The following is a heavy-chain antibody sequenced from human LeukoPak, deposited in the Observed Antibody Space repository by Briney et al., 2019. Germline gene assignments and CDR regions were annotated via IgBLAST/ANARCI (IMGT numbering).Heavy chain of an antibody. CDR2: INWNGGST. CDR1: GFTFGNYG. V-gene: IGHV3-20*04. D-gene: IGHD4-17*01. CDR3: ARAQTYGASRLLLDF. J-gene: IGHJ4*02. Sequence: GGSLRLSCAASGFTFGNYGMSWVRQAPGKGLEWVSGINWNGGSTGYADSVEGRFTISRDNAKNSQYLQMNSLRVEDTASYYCARAQTYGASRLLLDFWGQGTLVTVSS.